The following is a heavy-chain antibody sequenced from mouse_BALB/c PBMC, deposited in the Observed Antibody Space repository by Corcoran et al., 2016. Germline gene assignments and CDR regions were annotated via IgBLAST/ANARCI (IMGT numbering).Heavy chain of an antibody. CDR2: INTYTGEP. V-gene: IGHV9-3-1*01. Sequence: QIQLVQSGPELKKPGETVKISCKASGYTFTNYGMNWVKQAPGKGLKWMGWINTYTGEPTYADDFKGRFAFSLETSASTAYLQINNLKNEDTATYFCARGMITRAMDYGGQGTSVTVSS. D-gene: IGHD2-4*01. J-gene: IGHJ4*01. CDR1: GYTFTNYG. CDR3: ARGMITRAMDY.